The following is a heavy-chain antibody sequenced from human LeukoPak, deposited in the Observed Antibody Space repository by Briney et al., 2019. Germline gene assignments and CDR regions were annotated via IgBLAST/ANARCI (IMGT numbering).Heavy chain of an antibody. CDR2: IYYSGST. J-gene: IGHJ4*02. CDR3: ARDSSGYYHFDY. CDR1: GGSITSHY. D-gene: IGHD3-22*01. V-gene: IGHV4-59*11. Sequence: PSETLSLTCTVSGGSITSHYWSWIRQPPGKGLEWIGFIYYSGSTKYNPSLKSRVTISVDTSKNQFSLKLSSVTAADTAVYYCARDSSGYYHFDYWGQGTLVTVSS.